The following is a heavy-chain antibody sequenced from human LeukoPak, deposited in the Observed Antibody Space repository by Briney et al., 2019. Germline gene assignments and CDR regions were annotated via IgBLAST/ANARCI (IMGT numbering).Heavy chain of an antibody. D-gene: IGHD3-22*01. Sequence: SQTLSLTCAISGDIVSSNSATWDWIRQSPSRGLEWLGRTYYRSKWYNDYAVSVKSRVTINPDTSKNQFSLRLNSVTPEDTAVYYCAREGSDGYLFDYWGQGSLVIVSS. CDR3: AREGSDGYLFDY. CDR2: TYYRSKWYN. V-gene: IGHV6-1*01. CDR1: GDIVSSNSAT. J-gene: IGHJ4*02.